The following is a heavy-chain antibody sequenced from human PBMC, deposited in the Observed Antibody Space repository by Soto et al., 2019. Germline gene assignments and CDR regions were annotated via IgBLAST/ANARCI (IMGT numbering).Heavy chain of an antibody. CDR2: IYYSGMT. D-gene: IGHD3-22*01. CDR1: GGSISSTNHY. V-gene: IGHV4-39*01. CDR3: ARHGYYYDSTGYYYFV. Sequence: PSETLSLTCTVSGGSISSTNHYWGWIRQPPGKGLEWIGDIYYSGMTHYNPSLKSRVTISVDTSKNQFSLKLSSVTAADTAVYYCARHGYYYDSTGYYYFVWGQGTLVTVS. J-gene: IGHJ4*02.